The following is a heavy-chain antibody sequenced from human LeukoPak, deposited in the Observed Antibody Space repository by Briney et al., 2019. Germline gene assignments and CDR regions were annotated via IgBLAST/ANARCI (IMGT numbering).Heavy chain of an antibody. V-gene: IGHV3-21*01. CDR2: ISSNSNFI. J-gene: IGHJ4*02. CDR3: VYYLVGAKRSFDY. Sequence: GGSLRLSCAASGFTFSSYGMSWVRQAPGKGLEWVSSISSNSNFIYYADSVKGRFNISRDNAKNSLFMQMTSLRAEDTAVYFCVYYLVGAKRSFDYWGQGTLVTVSS. D-gene: IGHD1-26*01. CDR1: GFTFSSYG.